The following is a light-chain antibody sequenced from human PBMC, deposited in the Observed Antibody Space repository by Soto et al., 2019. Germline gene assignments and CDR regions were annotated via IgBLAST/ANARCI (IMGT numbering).Light chain of an antibody. V-gene: IGKV1-39*01. CDR2: AAS. J-gene: IGKJ5*01. Sequence: DIQMTQSPSSLSASVGDRISITCRASQSIYRNVNWYQQKPGKAPNLLIYAASSLQSGVPSRFSGSGSGTDFTLTISSLQSEDFATYYCQQSYSYITFGQGTRLEIK. CDR1: QSIYRN. CDR3: QQSYSYIT.